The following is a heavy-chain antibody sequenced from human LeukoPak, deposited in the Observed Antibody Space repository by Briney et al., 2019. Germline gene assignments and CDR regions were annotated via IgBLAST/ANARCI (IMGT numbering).Heavy chain of an antibody. CDR2: IIPIFGKA. CDR3: ARARRIVATTYIYFDY. D-gene: IGHD5-12*01. J-gene: IGHJ4*02. CDR1: GGTFSSYA. Sequence: SVKVSCKASGGTFSSYAISWVRQAPGQGLEWMGGIIPIFGKANYAQKFQGRVTITADESTSTAYMELSSLRSEDTAVYYCARARRIVATTYIYFDYWGQGTLVTVSS. V-gene: IGHV1-69*13.